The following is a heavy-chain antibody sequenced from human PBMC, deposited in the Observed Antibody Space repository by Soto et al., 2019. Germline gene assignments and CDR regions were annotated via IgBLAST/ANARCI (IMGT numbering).Heavy chain of an antibody. J-gene: IGHJ5*02. Sequence: SETLSLTCTVSGGSTSSSSYYWGWIRQPPGKGLEWIGSIYYSGYTYYNPSLKSRVTISVDTSKNQFSLKLSSVTAADTAVYYCASPKIAFYNWFDPWGQGTLVTVSS. V-gene: IGHV4-39*01. CDR1: GGSTSSSSYY. CDR3: ASPKIAFYNWFDP. D-gene: IGHD3-3*02. CDR2: IYYSGYT.